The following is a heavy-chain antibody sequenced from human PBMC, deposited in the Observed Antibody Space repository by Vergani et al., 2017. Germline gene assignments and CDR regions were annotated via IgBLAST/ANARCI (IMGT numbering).Heavy chain of an antibody. CDR1: GGSISSYY. CDR3: AKHFRGWGIDY. J-gene: IGHJ4*02. CDR2: IYYSGST. Sequence: QVQLQESGPGLVKPSETLSLTCIVSGGSISSYYWSWIRQPPGKGLEWIGYIYYSGSTNYNPSLKSRVTISVDTSKNQFSLKLSSVTAADTAVYYCAKHFRGWGIDYWGQGTQVIVSS. D-gene: IGHD3-16*01. V-gene: IGHV4-59*01.